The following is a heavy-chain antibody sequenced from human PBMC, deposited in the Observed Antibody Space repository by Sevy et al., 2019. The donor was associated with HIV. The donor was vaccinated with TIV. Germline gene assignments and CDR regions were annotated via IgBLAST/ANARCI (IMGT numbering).Heavy chain of an antibody. CDR2: ICYSGST. J-gene: IGHJ6*02. D-gene: IGHD3-3*01. V-gene: IGHV4-39*01. CDR3: ARHAAGSIFGVVIIKSNYYFYGLDV. CDR1: GGSISSSSYY. Sequence: SETLSLTCTVSGGSISSSSYYWGWIRQPPGKGLEWIGSICYSGSTYYNPSLKSRVTISVDTSKNQFSLKMSSVTAAYTAVYYCARHAAGSIFGVVIIKSNYYFYGLDVWGQGTTVTVSS.